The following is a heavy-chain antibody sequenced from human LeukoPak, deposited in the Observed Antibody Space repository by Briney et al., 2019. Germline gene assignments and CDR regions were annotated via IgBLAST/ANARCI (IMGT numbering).Heavy chain of an antibody. CDR1: GYTLTSYD. V-gene: IGHV1-8*01. CDR2: MNPNSGNT. Sequence: ASVKVSCKASGYTLTSYDINWVRQATGQGLEWMGWMNPNSGNTGYAQKFQGRVTMTRNTSISTAYMELSSLRSEDTAVYYCARAIRNYYDILTGRLYYYYYGMDVWGQGTTVTVSS. J-gene: IGHJ6*02. CDR3: ARAIRNYYDILTGRLYYYYYGMDV. D-gene: IGHD3-9*01.